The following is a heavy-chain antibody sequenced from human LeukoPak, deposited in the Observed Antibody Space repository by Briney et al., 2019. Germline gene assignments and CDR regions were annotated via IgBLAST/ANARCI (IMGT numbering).Heavy chain of an antibody. Sequence: ASVKVSCKASGGTFSSYAISWLRQAPGQGLEWMGKIIPIFDTTNYAQNFQGRGMISTDESTSTAYMEVSSLRSEDTAVYYCARDAPPGVRGVIRWFDAGGQGILVTVSS. J-gene: IGHJ5*02. D-gene: IGHD3-10*01. CDR1: GGTFSSYA. CDR3: ARDAPPGVRGVIRWFDA. CDR2: IIPIFDTT. V-gene: IGHV1-69*05.